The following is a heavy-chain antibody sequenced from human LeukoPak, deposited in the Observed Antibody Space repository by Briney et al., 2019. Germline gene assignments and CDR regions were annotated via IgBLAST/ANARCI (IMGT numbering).Heavy chain of an antibody. D-gene: IGHD3-22*01. CDR3: ARCSPGDSSNFYAVLQY. V-gene: IGHV1-69*06. J-gene: IGHJ4*02. CDR1: GGTFSSYA. Sequence: ASVKVSCKASGGTFSSYAIGWVRQAPGQGLEWMGGIIPIFGTANYAQKFQGRVTITADKSTSTAYLSSLTSDDTAVYYCARCSPGDSSNFYAVLQYWGQGTQVTVST. CDR2: IIPIFGTA.